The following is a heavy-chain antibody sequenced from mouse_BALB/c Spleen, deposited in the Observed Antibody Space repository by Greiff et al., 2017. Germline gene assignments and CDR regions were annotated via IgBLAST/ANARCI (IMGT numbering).Heavy chain of an antibody. CDR3: ARAHYGNYNAWFAY. J-gene: IGHJ3*01. Sequence: EVQLVESGGGLVQPGGSLKLSCAASGFTFSSYTMSWVRQTPEKRLEWVAYISNGGGSTYYPDTVKGRFTISRDNAKNTLYLQMSSLKSEDTAMYYCARAHYGNYNAWFAYWGQGTLVTVSA. CDR1: GFTFSSYT. D-gene: IGHD2-1*01. CDR2: ISNGGGST. V-gene: IGHV5-12-2*01.